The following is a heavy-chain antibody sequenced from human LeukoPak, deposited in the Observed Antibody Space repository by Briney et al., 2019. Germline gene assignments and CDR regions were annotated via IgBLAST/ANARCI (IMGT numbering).Heavy chain of an antibody. CDR1: GFTFSSYG. J-gene: IGHJ4*02. V-gene: IGHV3-30*02. CDR3: AEESPTPFDY. CDR2: IRYDGSNK. D-gene: IGHD4-23*01. Sequence: PGGSLRLSCAASGFTFSSYGMHWVRQAPGKGLEWVAFIRYDGSNKYYVDSVKGRFTISRDNSKNTLYLQMNSLRAEDTAVYYCAEESPTPFDYWGQGTLVTVSS.